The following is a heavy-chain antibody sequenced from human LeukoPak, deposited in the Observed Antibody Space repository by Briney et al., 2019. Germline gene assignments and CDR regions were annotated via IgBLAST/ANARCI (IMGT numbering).Heavy chain of an antibody. Sequence: SETLSLTCGVHGGSLNDYYWTWIRLTPGKGLEGIGEVNHLGRTNYSPSLKSRLSITIDTSKKQFFLKLSSVTAADTAIYFCARGILVMVYAAFDYWGQGTQVTVSP. V-gene: IGHV4-34*01. CDR1: GGSLNDYY. J-gene: IGHJ4*02. CDR2: VNHLGRT. D-gene: IGHD2-8*01. CDR3: ARGILVMVYAAFDY.